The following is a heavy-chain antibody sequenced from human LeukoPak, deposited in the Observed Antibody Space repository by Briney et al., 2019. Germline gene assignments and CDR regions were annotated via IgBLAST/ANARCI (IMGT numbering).Heavy chain of an antibody. V-gene: IGHV1-18*04. Sequence: ASVTVSCKTSGYTFTSYGIGWVRQAPGQGLEWMAWISANNGNTNYAQKLQGRVTLTTDTSTTTAYMELRTLRSDDTAVYYCARDRDGSGSQNYWGQGTLVTVSS. D-gene: IGHD1-26*01. CDR1: GYTFTSYG. CDR2: ISANNGNT. CDR3: ARDRDGSGSQNY. J-gene: IGHJ4*02.